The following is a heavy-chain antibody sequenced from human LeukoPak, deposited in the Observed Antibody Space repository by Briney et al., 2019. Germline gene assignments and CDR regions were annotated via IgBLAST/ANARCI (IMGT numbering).Heavy chain of an antibody. CDR3: ARAHTSGLHAVY. CDR1: GGSISSYY. V-gene: IGHV4-59*01. Sequence: PSETLSLTCTVSGGSISSYYWSWIRQPPGKGLEWIGYIYYSGSTNYNPSLKSRVTMSVDTSKNQFSLKLASVTAADTAVYYCARAHTSGLHAVYWGQGTQVTVSS. J-gene: IGHJ4*02. CDR2: IYYSGST. D-gene: IGHD6-25*01.